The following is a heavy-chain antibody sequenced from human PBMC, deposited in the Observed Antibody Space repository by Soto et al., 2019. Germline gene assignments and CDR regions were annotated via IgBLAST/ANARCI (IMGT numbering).Heavy chain of an antibody. CDR1: GGSISSYY. J-gene: IGHJ6*03. V-gene: IGHV4-59*01. D-gene: IGHD5-12*01. Sequence: PSETLSLTCTVSGGSISSYYWSWIRQPPGKELKWIGYIYYSGSTNYNPSLKSRVTISVDTSKNQFSLKLSSVTAADTAVYYCARSSVVATIIISMDVWGKGTTVTVSS. CDR2: IYYSGST. CDR3: ARSSVVATIIISMDV.